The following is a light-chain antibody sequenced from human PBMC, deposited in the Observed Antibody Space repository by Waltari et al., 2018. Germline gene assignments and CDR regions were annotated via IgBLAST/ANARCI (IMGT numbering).Light chain of an antibody. CDR3: NSHTTTNTRV. CDR1: SSDIGGYNY. CDR2: EVS. V-gene: IGLV2-14*03. J-gene: IGLJ3*02. Sequence: QSALTQPASVSGSPGQSITISCTGTSSDIGGYNYVSWYQQYPGKAPKLIIYEVSNRPSGVSDRFSGSKSGNTASLTISGLQAEDEADYYCNSHTTTNTRVFGGGTKLTVL.